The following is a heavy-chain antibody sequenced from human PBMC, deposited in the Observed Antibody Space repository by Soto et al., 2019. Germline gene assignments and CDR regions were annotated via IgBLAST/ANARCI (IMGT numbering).Heavy chain of an antibody. V-gene: IGHV4-4*02. J-gene: IGHJ4*02. CDR3: ARHIAVPTTRGFDY. D-gene: IGHD2-15*01. Sequence: QVQLQESGPGLVKPSGTLSLTCAVSGGSISSTNWWSWVRQPPGEGLEWIGEIYHSGTTNYNPSLKSRVTISMDTSKNHLSLRLGSVTAADTAVYFCARHIAVPTTRGFDYWGQGTLVTVSS. CDR1: GGSISSTNW. CDR2: IYHSGTT.